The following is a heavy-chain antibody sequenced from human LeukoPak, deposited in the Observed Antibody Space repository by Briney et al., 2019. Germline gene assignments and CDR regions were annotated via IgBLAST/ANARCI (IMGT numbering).Heavy chain of an antibody. CDR3: ARGRSRITLFGVAKPYYGMDV. V-gene: IGHV4-34*01. Sequence: SETLSLTCAVYGGSFSGYYWSWIRQPPGKGLEWMGEINHSGSTNYTPSLKSRVTISVDTSKNQFSLKLSSVTAADTAVYYCARGRSRITLFGVAKPYYGMDVWSQGTTVTVSS. J-gene: IGHJ6*02. D-gene: IGHD3-3*01. CDR2: INHSGST. CDR1: GGSFSGYY.